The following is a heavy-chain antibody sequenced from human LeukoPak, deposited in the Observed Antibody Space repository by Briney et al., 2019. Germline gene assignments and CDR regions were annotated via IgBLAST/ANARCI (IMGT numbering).Heavy chain of an antibody. CDR1: GYSISSGYY. V-gene: IGHV4-38-2*01. Sequence: SETLSLTRAVSGYSISSGYYWGWIRQPPGKGLELIGSIYHSGSTYYNPSLKSRVTISVDTSKNHFSLKLSSVTAADTAVYYCARMNTVTTILPWFDPWGQGTLVTVSS. CDR2: IYHSGST. D-gene: IGHD4-11*01. CDR3: ARMNTVTTILPWFDP. J-gene: IGHJ5*02.